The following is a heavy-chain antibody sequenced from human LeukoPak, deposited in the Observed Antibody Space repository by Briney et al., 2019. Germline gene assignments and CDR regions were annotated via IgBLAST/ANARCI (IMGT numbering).Heavy chain of an antibody. D-gene: IGHD6-6*01. J-gene: IGHJ4*02. V-gene: IGHV3-23*01. CDR2: ISGSGGST. Sequence: GGSLRLSCAASGFTFSSYAMSWVRQAPGKGLEWVSAISGSGGSTYYADSVKSRFAISRDNSKNTLYLQMNSLRAEDTAVYYCASESIAARGTRFDYWGQGTLVTVSS. CDR1: GFTFSSYA. CDR3: ASESIAARGTRFDY.